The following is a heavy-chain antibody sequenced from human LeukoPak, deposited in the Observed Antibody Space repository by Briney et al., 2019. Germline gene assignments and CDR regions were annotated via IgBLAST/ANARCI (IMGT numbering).Heavy chain of an antibody. V-gene: IGHV3-64*01. Sequence: PGGSLRLSCAASGFTFSSYAMHWVRQAPGKGLEYVSAISSNGGSTYYANSVKGRFTISRDNSKNTLYLQMGSLRAEDMAVYYCARDRSGSYYYYAFDIWGQGTMVTVSS. CDR2: ISSNGGST. CDR3: ARDRSGSYYYYAFDI. J-gene: IGHJ3*02. CDR1: GFTFSSYA. D-gene: IGHD1-26*01.